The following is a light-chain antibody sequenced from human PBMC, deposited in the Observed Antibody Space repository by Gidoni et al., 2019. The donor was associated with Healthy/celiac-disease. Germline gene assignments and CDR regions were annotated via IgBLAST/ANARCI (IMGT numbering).Light chain of an antibody. V-gene: IGLV3-21*02. CDR1: NIGSKS. J-gene: IGLJ7*01. Sequence: SYVLTQPPSVSVAPGQTARITCGGTNIGSKSVHWYQQKPGQAPVLVVYDDSDRPSGIPERFSGSNSGNTATLTISRVEAGDEADYYCQVWDSSSAHAVFGGGTQLTVL. CDR2: DDS. CDR3: QVWDSSSAHAV.